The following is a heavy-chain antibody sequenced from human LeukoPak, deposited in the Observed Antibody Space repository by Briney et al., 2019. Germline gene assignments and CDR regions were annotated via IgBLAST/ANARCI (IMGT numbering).Heavy chain of an antibody. J-gene: IGHJ4*02. Sequence: SETLSLTCTASSGSISSTSYYWGWIRQPPGRGLEWIGGIIYSGSTYYNPSLKSRVTISVDTTKNQFSLKLTSVTAADTAIYYCAREGGPYRPLDYSGQGTLVTVSS. CDR1: SGSISSTSYY. CDR3: AREGGPYRPLDY. CDR2: IIYSGST. V-gene: IGHV4-39*07.